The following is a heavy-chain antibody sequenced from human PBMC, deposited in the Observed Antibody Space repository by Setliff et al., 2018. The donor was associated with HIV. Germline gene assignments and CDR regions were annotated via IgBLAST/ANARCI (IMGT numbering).Heavy chain of an antibody. Sequence: TLSLTCTVSGGSISSSGDYWSRVRQHPGKGLEWIGYIYYTGSTYSNPSLQSRVRISVDTSKNQFSLRLSSVTAADTAVYYCARDSANGKTANLNYLDVWGKGTTVTVSS. CDR3: ARDSANGKTANLNYLDV. CDR1: GGSISSSGDY. CDR2: IYYTGST. J-gene: IGHJ6*03. D-gene: IGHD2-8*01. V-gene: IGHV4-31*03.